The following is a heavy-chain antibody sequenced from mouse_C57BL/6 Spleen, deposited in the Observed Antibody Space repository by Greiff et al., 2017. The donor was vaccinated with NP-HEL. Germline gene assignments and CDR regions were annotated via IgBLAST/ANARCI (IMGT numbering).Heavy chain of an antibody. V-gene: IGHV1-15*01. CDR3: TRGNGSEGYFDV. D-gene: IGHD1-1*01. Sequence: VQLQQSGAELVRPGASVTLSCKASGYTFTDYEMHWVKQTPVHGLEWIGAIDPETGGTAYNQKFKGKAILTADKSSSTAYMELRSLTSEDSAVYYCTRGNGSEGYFDVWGTGTTVTVSS. CDR2: IDPETGGT. CDR1: GYTFTDYE. J-gene: IGHJ1*03.